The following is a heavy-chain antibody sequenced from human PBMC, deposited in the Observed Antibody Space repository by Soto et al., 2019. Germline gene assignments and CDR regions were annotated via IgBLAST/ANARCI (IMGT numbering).Heavy chain of an antibody. D-gene: IGHD3-10*01. CDR1: GGTFSSYT. CDR2: IIPILGIA. CDR3: ASRGITMVRGAGPYGMDV. V-gene: IGHV1-69*02. Sequence: QVQLVQSGAEVKKPGSSVKVSCKASGGTFSSYTISWVRQAPGQGLEWMGRIIPILGIANYAQKFQGRVTITADKSTSTAYMELSSLRCEDTAVYYCASRGITMVRGAGPYGMDVWGQGTTVTVSS. J-gene: IGHJ6*02.